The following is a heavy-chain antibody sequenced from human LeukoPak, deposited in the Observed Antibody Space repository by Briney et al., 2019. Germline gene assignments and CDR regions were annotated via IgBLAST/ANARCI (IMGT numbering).Heavy chain of an antibody. V-gene: IGHV3-23*01. CDR3: AKDRSRIAAAGTFDY. J-gene: IGHJ4*02. Sequence: GGSLRLSCTVSGFTLSSYEMTWFRQAPGKGLEWVSSIGYGGSDTHYADSVKGRFTVSRDNSKNTLYLQMNSLRAEDTAVYYCAKDRSRIAAAGTFDYWGQGTLVTVSS. D-gene: IGHD6-13*01. CDR1: GFTLSSYE. CDR2: IGYGGSDT.